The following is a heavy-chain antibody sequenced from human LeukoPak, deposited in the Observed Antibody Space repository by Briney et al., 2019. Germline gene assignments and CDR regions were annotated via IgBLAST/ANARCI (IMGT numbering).Heavy chain of an antibody. J-gene: IGHJ4*02. CDR2: ISSSGSTI. CDR3: AKRGPGSPQSGKYFFDY. CDR1: SFTFSSYV. D-gene: IGHD3-10*01. V-gene: IGHV3-48*04. Sequence: GGSLRLSCGASSFTFSSYVMSWVRQAPGKGLEWVSYISSSGSTIYYADSVKGRFTISRDNAKNSLYLQMNSLRAEDTAVYYCAKRGPGSPQSGKYFFDYWGQGTLVTVSS.